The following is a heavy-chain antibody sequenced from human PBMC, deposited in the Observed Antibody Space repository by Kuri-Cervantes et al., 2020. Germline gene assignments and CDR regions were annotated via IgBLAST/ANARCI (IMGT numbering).Heavy chain of an antibody. CDR2: INPSGGNT. CDR1: GYTFTSYY. CDR3: AARSMVRGVINKNYFDY. Sequence: ASVKVSCKASGYTFTSYYMHWVRQAPGQGLEWMGIINPSGGNTNYAQKFQERVTITRDMSTSTAYMELSSLRSEDTAVYYCAARSMVRGVINKNYFDYWGQGTLVTVSS. J-gene: IGHJ4*02. D-gene: IGHD3-10*01. V-gene: IGHV1-46*01.